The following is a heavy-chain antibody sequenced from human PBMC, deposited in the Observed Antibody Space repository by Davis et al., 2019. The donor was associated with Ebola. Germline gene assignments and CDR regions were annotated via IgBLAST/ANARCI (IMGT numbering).Heavy chain of an antibody. CDR2: INPNSGGT. CDR1: GYTFTGYY. D-gene: IGHD3-10*01. J-gene: IGHJ4*02. Sequence: ASVKVSCKAFGYTFTGYYMHWVRQAPGQGLEWMGRINPNSGGTNYAQKFQGRVTMTRDTSISTAYMELSRLRSDDTAVYYCARDGAFKWGYYYGSGPDYWGQGTLVTVSS. V-gene: IGHV1-2*06. CDR3: ARDGAFKWGYYYGSGPDY.